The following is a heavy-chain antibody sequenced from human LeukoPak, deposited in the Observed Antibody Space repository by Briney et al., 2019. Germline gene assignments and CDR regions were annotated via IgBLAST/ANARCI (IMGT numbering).Heavy chain of an antibody. J-gene: IGHJ4*02. CDR1: GFTFNNYG. V-gene: IGHV3-33*01. D-gene: IGHD3-22*01. CDR3: ARGQEYYYDSSAYSKFDY. CDR2: IWYDGSNK. Sequence: GRSLRLSCAASGFTFNNYGMHWVRQAPGKGLEWVAAIWYDGSNKYYADSVKGRFTISTDNSKNTLYLQMNSLRADDTALYYCARGQEYYYDSSAYSKFDYWGQGTLVTVSS.